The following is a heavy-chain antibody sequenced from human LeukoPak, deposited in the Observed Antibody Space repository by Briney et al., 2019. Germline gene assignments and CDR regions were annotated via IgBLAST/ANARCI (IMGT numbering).Heavy chain of an antibody. V-gene: IGHV1-18*01. CDR1: GYTFTSYG. Sequence: ASVKVSCKASGYTFTSYGFSWVRQAPGQGLEWMGWISAYNGNTNYAQKLQGRVTMTTDTSTSTAYMELRSLRSDDTAVYYCARDRSLELLWFGEASDYWGQGTLVTVSS. CDR3: ARDRSLELLWFGEASDY. CDR2: ISAYNGNT. D-gene: IGHD3-10*01. J-gene: IGHJ4*02.